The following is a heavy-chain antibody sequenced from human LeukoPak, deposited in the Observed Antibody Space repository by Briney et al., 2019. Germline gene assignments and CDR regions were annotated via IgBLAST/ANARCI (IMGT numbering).Heavy chain of an antibody. CDR1: GYTFTGYY. CDR3: ARAAARRIDY. D-gene: IGHD6-13*01. V-gene: IGHV1-2*02. J-gene: IGHJ4*02. Sequence: ASVKVSCEASGYTFTGYYMHWVRQAPGQGLEWMGWINPNRGGTNYAQKFQGRVTMTRDTSISTAYMELSRLRSDDTAVYYCARAAARRIDYWGQGTLVTVSS. CDR2: INPNRGGT.